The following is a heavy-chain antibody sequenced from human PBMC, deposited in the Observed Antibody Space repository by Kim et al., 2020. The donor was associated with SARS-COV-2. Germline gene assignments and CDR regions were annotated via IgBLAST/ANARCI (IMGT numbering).Heavy chain of an antibody. D-gene: IGHD6-6*01. J-gene: IGHJ6*02. CDR2: IYYSGST. CDR3: ARDSAPSIASTTQPYGMDV. Sequence: SETLSLTCTVSGGSVSSGSYYWSWIRQPPGKGLEWIGYIYYSGSTNYNPSLKSRVTISVDTSKNKFSLKLSSVTAADTAVYYCARDSAPSIASTTQPYGMDVWGQGTTVTVSS. CDR1: GGSVSSGSYY. V-gene: IGHV4-61*01.